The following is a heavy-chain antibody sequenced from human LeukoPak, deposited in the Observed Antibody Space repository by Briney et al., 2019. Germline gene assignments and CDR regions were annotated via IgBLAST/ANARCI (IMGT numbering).Heavy chain of an antibody. CDR1: GGTFSSYA. CDR3: ARAPIVVVPAATCLNAFDI. Sequence: ASVKVSCKASGGTFSSYAISWVRQAPGQGLEWMGGIIPIFGTANYAQKFQGRVTITTDESTSTAYMELSSLSSVTAADTAVYYCARAPIVVVPAATCLNAFDIWGQGTMVTVSS. V-gene: IGHV1-69*05. CDR2: IIPIFGTA. J-gene: IGHJ3*02. D-gene: IGHD2-2*01.